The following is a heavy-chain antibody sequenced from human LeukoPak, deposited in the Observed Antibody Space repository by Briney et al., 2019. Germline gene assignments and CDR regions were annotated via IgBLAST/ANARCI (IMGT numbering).Heavy chain of an antibody. CDR1: GFTFNKYA. J-gene: IGHJ4*02. CDR3: AKDYYDSGGSLIDY. V-gene: IGHV3-23*01. D-gene: IGHD3-22*01. Sequence: GGSLRLSCAASGFTFNKYALTWVRQAPGKGLEWVSAISGSGGSTYYGDSVKGRFTVSRDNSKNTLYLQMNSLRAEDTAVYYCAKDYYDSGGSLIDYWGQGTVVTVSS. CDR2: ISGSGGST.